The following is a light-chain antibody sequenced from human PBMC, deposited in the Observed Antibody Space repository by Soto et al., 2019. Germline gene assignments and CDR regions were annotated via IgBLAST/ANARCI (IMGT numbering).Light chain of an antibody. CDR1: QTVSSF. CDR3: QQRTNWPWT. CDR2: DSS. Sequence: IVLTQSPATLSLSPGERATLSCRASQTVSSFLAWYQQKPGQAPRLLIYDSSNRAPGIPARFSVSGSGTDFTLTISSLEPEDFAVYYCQQRTNWPWTFGQGNKVEIK. J-gene: IGKJ1*01. V-gene: IGKV3-11*01.